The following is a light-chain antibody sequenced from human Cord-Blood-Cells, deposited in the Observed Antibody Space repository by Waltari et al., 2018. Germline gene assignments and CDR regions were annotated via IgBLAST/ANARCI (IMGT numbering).Light chain of an antibody. J-gene: IGKJ3*01. Sequence: EIVLTQSPGTLSLSTGERATLSCRASQSVSSSYLAWYKQKPGQAPRLLIYGGSSRATGIPDRFSGSGCGTDFTLTISRLEPEECAVYYCQQYGSSIFTFGPGTKVDIK. V-gene: IGKV3-20*01. CDR3: QQYGSSIFT. CDR2: GGS. CDR1: QSVSSSY.